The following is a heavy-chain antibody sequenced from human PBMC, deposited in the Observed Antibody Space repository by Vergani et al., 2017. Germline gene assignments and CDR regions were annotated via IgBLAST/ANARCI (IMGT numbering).Heavy chain of an antibody. Sequence: QVQLVQSGAEVKKPGASVKVSCKASGYTFTSYDINWVRQATGQGLEWMGWMNPNSGNTGYAQKFQGRVTITADESTSTAYMELSSLRSEDTAVYYCARVRTEVGVWDSSGYDGLGYWGQGTLVTVSS. V-gene: IGHV1-8*01. CDR3: ARVRTEVGVWDSSGYDGLGY. D-gene: IGHD3-22*01. CDR2: MNPNSGNT. CDR1: GYTFTSYD. J-gene: IGHJ4*02.